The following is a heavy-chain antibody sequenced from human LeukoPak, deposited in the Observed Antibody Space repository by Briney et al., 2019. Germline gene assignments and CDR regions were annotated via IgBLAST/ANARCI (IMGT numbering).Heavy chain of an antibody. Sequence: GGSLRLSCAASGITLSNYWMSWVRQAPGKGLAWVANIKQDGSEKYYVDSVKGRFTISRDDARNSLYLQMNNLRAEDTAVYYWSREKGNGFDYWGQGTLVTVSS. CDR2: IKQDGSEK. CDR1: GITLSNYW. J-gene: IGHJ4*02. V-gene: IGHV3-7*01. CDR3: SREKGNGFDY.